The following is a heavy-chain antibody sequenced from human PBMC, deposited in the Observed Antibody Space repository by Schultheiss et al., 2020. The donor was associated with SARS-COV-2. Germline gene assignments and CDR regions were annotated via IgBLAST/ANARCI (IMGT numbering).Heavy chain of an antibody. J-gene: IGHJ4*02. V-gene: IGHV1-18*04. Sequence: ASVKVSCKASGYTFTSYGISWVRQAPGQGLEWMGWISAYNGNTNYAQKLQDRVTMTTDTSTSTAFMELRNLRSDDTAVYYCAREYSSGWSYQGTGGFWGQGTLVTVSS. D-gene: IGHD6-19*01. CDR3: AREYSSGWSYQGTGGF. CDR2: ISAYNGNT. CDR1: GYTFTSYG.